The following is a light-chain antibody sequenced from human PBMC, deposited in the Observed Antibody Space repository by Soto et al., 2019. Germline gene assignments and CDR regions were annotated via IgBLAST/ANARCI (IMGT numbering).Light chain of an antibody. CDR2: EDN. CDR3: QALDSSTNV. V-gene: IGLV3-1*01. CDR1: ELGDIY. J-gene: IGLJ1*01. Sequence: SYELTQPPSVSVSPGKTARVTCSGHELGDIYVCWFQQKPGQSPVSVMYEDNKRPSGIPERFSGSNSGNTATLTISGTQAMDEGDYYCQALDSSTNVFATGTKVTVL.